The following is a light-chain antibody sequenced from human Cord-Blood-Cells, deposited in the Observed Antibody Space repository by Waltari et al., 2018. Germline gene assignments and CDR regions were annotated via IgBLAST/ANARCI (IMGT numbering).Light chain of an antibody. CDR2: DAS. CDR3: QQYDNLPPHGLT. CDR1: QDISNY. V-gene: IGKV1-33*01. Sequence: DIQMTQSPSSLSASVGDRVTITCQARQDISNYLNWYQQKPGKAPKLLIYDASNLETGVPSRFSGSGSGTDFTFTISSLQPEDIATYYCQQYDNLPPHGLTFGGGTKVEIK. J-gene: IGKJ4*01.